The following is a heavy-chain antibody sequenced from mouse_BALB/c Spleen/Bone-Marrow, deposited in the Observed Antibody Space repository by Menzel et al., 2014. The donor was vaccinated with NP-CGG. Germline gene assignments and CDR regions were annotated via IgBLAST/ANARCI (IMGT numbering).Heavy chain of an antibody. V-gene: IGHV1-7*01. CDR3: ARPRFAY. CDR1: GYTFTSYW. J-gene: IGHJ3*01. CDR2: ITPSTGYI. Sequence: QVQLQQSGAELAKPGASVKMSCKASGYTFTSYWMHWINQRPGQGLEWIGYITPSTGYIEYNQKFKDKAALTADKSSSTAYMQLSSLTSEDSAVYYCARPRFAYWGQGTLVTVSA.